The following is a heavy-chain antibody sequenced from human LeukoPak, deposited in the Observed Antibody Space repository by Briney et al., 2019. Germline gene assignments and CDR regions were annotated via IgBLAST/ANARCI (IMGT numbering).Heavy chain of an antibody. CDR2: IKQDGGEK. J-gene: IGHJ3*02. V-gene: IGHV3-7*01. CDR3: ARGGVPAAITWGAFDI. D-gene: IGHD2-2*01. Sequence: GGSLRPSCAASGFTFSSYWMSWVRQAPGKGLEWVANIKQDGGEKYYVDSVKGRFTISRDNAKNSLYLQMNSLRAEDTAVYYCARGGVPAAITWGAFDIWGQGTMVTVSS. CDR1: GFTFSSYW.